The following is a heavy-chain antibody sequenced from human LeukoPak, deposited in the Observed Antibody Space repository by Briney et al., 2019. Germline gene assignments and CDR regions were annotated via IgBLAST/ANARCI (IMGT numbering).Heavy chain of an antibody. V-gene: IGHV3-15*01. CDR2: IKSKTDGGTT. CDR3: TTGFIVATITKDY. Sequence: GGSLRLSCAASGFTVSSNYMSWVRQAPGKGLEWVGRIKSKTDGGTTDYAAPVKGRFTISRDDSKNTLYLQMNSLKTEDTAVYYCTTGFIVATITKDYWGQGTLVTVSS. J-gene: IGHJ4*02. CDR1: GFTVSSNY. D-gene: IGHD5-12*01.